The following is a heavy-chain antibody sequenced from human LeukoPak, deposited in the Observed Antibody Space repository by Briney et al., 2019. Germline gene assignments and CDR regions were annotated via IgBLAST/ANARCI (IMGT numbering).Heavy chain of an antibody. V-gene: IGHV4-31*03. D-gene: IGHD3-22*01. CDR1: GGSITSGGYY. Sequence: SQTLSLTCTVSGGSITSGGYYWTWIRQHPGQGLEWIGYIYYSGSTYYNPSLKSRVTMSVDTSKNQFSLKLSSVTAADTAVYYCARGGYYDSSDYYTFDYWGQGALVTASS. CDR2: IYYSGST. J-gene: IGHJ4*02. CDR3: ARGGYYDSSDYYTFDY.